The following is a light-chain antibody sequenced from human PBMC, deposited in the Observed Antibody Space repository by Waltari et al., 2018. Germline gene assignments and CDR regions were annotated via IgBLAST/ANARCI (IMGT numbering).Light chain of an antibody. CDR2: EDT. V-gene: IGLV2-23*01. Sequence: QSALTQPASVSESPGQSITISCTGTSSDLGGYNFVSWYQQSGKAPKLMTYEDTKRPSGVSDRFSGSKSGNTASLTISGLQAEDEADYYCCSYAGGATWLFGGGTKLTVL. CDR3: CSYAGGATWL. CDR1: SSDLGGYNF. J-gene: IGLJ2*01.